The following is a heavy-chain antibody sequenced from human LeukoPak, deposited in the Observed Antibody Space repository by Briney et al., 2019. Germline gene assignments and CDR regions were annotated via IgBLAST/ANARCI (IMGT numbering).Heavy chain of an antibody. V-gene: IGHV3-64*01. CDR2: ISTDGGNT. D-gene: IGHD2-21*02. CDR1: GFTCISYA. Sequence: GGSLRLSCAVSGFTCISYAMLWVRQAPGKGLEYVSGISTDGGNTYHANSVTDRFTISRDNSKNTLYLQMGSLTAEDMAVYYCARGKGIYCGGDCSALDDWGRGTLVTVSS. CDR3: ARGKGIYCGGDCSALDD. J-gene: IGHJ4*02.